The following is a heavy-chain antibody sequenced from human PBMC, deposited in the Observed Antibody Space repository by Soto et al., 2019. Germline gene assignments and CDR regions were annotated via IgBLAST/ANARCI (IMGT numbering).Heavy chain of an antibody. J-gene: IGHJ6*02. CDR2: IIPMFGIA. Sequence: QVQLVQSGAEVKKPGSSVKVSCKGSGDTFNRYTVTWVRQVPGQGLEWMGRIIPMFGIASYAQNFQGRVTITADKSTNTAYMELSSLRSEDTAVYYCARDSGRSDVIPAAISVMDVWGQGTSVNVSS. D-gene: IGHD2-2*01. CDR1: GDTFNRYT. CDR3: ARDSGRSDVIPAAISVMDV. V-gene: IGHV1-69*08.